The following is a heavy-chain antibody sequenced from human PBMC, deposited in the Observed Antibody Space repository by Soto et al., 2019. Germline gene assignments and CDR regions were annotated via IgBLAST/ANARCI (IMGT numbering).Heavy chain of an antibody. CDR1: VFTFSSYG. V-gene: IGHV3-48*02. CDR3: ARVAY. CDR2: ISSSSSTI. J-gene: IGHJ4*02. Sequence: GWSLRLSCAASVFTFSSYGMHWVRQAPGKGLEWVSYISSSSSTIYYADSVKGRFTISRDNAKNSLYLQMNSLRDEDTAMYYCARVAYWGPGTQVTVSS.